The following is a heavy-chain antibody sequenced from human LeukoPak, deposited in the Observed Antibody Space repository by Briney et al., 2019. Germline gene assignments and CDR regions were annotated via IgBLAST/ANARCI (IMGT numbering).Heavy chain of an antibody. Sequence: ASVKVSCKASGYTSTGYYMHWVRQAPGQGLEWMGWINPNSGGTNYAQRFQGRVTMTRDTSISTAYMELSRLRSDDTAVYYCARDIMLSGWPAHDYWGQGTLVTVSS. CDR2: INPNSGGT. D-gene: IGHD6-19*01. J-gene: IGHJ4*02. CDR3: ARDIMLSGWPAHDY. CDR1: GYTSTGYY. V-gene: IGHV1-2*02.